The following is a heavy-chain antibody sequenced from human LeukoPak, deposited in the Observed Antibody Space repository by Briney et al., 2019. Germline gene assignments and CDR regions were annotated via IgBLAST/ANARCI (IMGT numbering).Heavy chain of an antibody. CDR2: IYASGST. CDR3: ARDHYDSSGYYGRGGFYYMDV. D-gene: IGHD3-22*01. J-gene: IGHJ6*03. V-gene: IGHV4-4*07. Sequence: PSETLSLTCTVSTDSTNTYYWTWIRQSPGKGLEWIGRIYASGSTNYNPSLKSRVTISVDKSKNQFSLKLSSVTAADTAVYYCARDHYDSSGYYGRGGFYYMDVWGKGTTVTVSS. CDR1: TDSTNTYY.